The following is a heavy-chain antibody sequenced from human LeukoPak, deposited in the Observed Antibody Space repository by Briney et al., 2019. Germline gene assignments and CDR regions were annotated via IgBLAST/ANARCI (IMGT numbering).Heavy chain of an antibody. CDR3: ARPFGGYDGY. CDR2: INHSGST. J-gene: IGHJ4*02. D-gene: IGHD5-12*01. V-gene: IGHV4-34*01. Sequence: PSETLSLTCAVYGGSFSGYYWSWIRQPPGKGLEWIGEINHSGSTNYNPSLKSRVTISVDTSKNQFSLKLSSVTAADTAVYYCARPFGGYDGYWGQGTLVTVSS. CDR1: GGSFSGYY.